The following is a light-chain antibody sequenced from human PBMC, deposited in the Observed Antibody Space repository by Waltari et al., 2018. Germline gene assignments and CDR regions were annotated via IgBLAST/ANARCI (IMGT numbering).Light chain of an antibody. CDR1: QSLLHSNGYNY. CDR3: MQALQTPWT. V-gene: IGKV2-28*01. J-gene: IGKJ1*01. CDR2: LGS. Sequence: DIVMNQYQLSMPVTPGEPASISCRSSQSLLHSNGYNYLDWYLQKPGQSPQLLIYLGSNRASGVPDRFSGSGSGTDFTLKISRVEAEDVGVYYCMQALQTPWTFGQGTKVEIK.